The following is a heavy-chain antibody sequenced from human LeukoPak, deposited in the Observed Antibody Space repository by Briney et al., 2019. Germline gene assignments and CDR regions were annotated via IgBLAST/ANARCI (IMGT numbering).Heavy chain of an antibody. CDR3: ARGGDYGDYFVY. D-gene: IGHD4-17*01. Sequence: SETQSLTCSVFGWSLSRGGYYWNWIRQQPGQGLEWLGYIYHSGSARYNPSFKSRLNMSVDMSRNQFSLNLSSVTAADTAVYYCARGGDYGDYFVYWGQGTLVSVSS. V-gene: IGHV4-31*03. CDR1: GWSLSRGGYY. J-gene: IGHJ4*02. CDR2: IYHSGSA.